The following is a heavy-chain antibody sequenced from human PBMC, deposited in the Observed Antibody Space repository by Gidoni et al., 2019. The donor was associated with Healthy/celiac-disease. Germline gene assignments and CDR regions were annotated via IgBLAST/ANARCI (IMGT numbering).Heavy chain of an antibody. Sequence: QVQLVESGGAVVQPGRSLSLSCAASGFPCSSYGMHWVRQAPGKGLEWVAVIWYDGSNKYYADSVKGRFTISRDNSKNTLYLQMNSLRAEDTAVYYCARGQISPRANAFDIWGQGTMVTVSS. J-gene: IGHJ3*02. V-gene: IGHV3-33*01. CDR3: ARGQISPRANAFDI. CDR2: IWYDGSNK. CDR1: GFPCSSYG. D-gene: IGHD1-26*01.